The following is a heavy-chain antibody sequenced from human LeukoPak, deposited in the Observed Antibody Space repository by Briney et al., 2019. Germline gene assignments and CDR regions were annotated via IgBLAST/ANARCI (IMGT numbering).Heavy chain of an antibody. CDR3: ARRGTFEMATRQALDY. Sequence: GESLKISCKGSGYSFTSYWIGWVRQMPGKGLEWMGIIYPGDSDTRYSPSFQGQVTISADKPISTAYLQWSSLKASDPAMYYCARRGTFEMATRQALDYWGQGTLVTVSS. CDR1: GYSFTSYW. J-gene: IGHJ4*02. D-gene: IGHD5-24*01. CDR2: IYPGDSDT. V-gene: IGHV5-51*01.